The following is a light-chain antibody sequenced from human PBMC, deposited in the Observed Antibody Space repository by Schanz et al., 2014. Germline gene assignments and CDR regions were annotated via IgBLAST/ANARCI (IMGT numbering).Light chain of an antibody. J-gene: IGLJ2*01. CDR2: DVS. CDR3: CSYTSSREV. CDR1: SSDIGGYNY. V-gene: IGLV2-14*01. Sequence: QSALTQPASVSGSPGQSITISCTGTSSDIGGYNYVSWYQQHPGKAPKLMIYDVSNRPSGVSYRFSGSKSGSTASLTISGLQAEDEADYYCCSYTSSREVFGGGTKVTVL.